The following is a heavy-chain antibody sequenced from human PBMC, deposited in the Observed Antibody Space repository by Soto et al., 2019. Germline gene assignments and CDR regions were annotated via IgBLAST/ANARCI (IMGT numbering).Heavy chain of an antibody. J-gene: IGHJ6*02. D-gene: IGHD6-19*01. CDR2: IWYDGSNK. Sequence: PGGSLRLSCAASGFTFSSYGMHWVRQAPGKGLEWVAVIWYDGSNKYYADSVKGRFTISRDNSKNTLYLQMNSLRAEDTAVYYCARARIAVAIVSYVYYYGMDVWGQGTTVTVSS. CDR3: ARARIAVAIVSYVYYYGMDV. CDR1: GFTFSSYG. V-gene: IGHV3-33*01.